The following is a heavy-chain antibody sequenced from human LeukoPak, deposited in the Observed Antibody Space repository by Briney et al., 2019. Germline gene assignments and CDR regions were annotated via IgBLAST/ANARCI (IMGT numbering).Heavy chain of an antibody. CDR1: GGSINSGNYY. CDR3: ARDLGGDGYNLRNWFDP. D-gene: IGHD5-24*01. J-gene: IGHJ5*02. CDR2: ISYSGSR. Sequence: PSQTLSLTCTVSGGSINSGNYYWSWIPQHPGEGLEWIGYISYSGSRYYNPPLKSRVTISIDLSKNQFSLKLSSVTAADTAVYYCARDLGGDGYNLRNWFDPWGQGTLVTVSS. V-gene: IGHV4-31*03.